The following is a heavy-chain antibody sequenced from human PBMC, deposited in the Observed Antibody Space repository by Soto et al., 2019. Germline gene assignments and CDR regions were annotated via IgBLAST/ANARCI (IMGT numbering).Heavy chain of an antibody. D-gene: IGHD3-9*01. CDR2: IYYSGST. Sequence: PSETLSLTCTVSGGSISSYYWSWIRQPPGKGLEWIGYIYYSGSTNYNPSLKSRVTISVDTSKNQFSLKLSSVTAADTAVYYCAGQYYDILTGYYPWGQGTLVTVSS. CDR3: AGQYYDILTGYYP. J-gene: IGHJ5*02. V-gene: IGHV4-59*01. CDR1: GGSISSYY.